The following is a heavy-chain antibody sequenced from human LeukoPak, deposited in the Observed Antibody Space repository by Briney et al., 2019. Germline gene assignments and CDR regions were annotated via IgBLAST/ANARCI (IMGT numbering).Heavy chain of an antibody. D-gene: IGHD3-3*01. V-gene: IGHV1-18*04. CDR3: ARGKEWLIYYFDY. Sequence: ASVKVSCKASGYTFTGYYMHWVRQAPGQGLEWMGWINPNSGNTNYAQKLQGRVTMTTDTSTSTAYMELRSLRSDDTAVYYCARGKEWLIYYFDYWGQGTLVTVSS. CDR2: INPNSGNT. CDR1: GYTFTGYY. J-gene: IGHJ4*02.